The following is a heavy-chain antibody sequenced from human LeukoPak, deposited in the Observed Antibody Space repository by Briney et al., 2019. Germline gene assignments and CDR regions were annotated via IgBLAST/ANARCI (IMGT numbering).Heavy chain of an antibody. D-gene: IGHD6-6*01. Sequence: GGSLRLSCAASGFTFSSYAMHWVRQAPGKGLEWVAVISYDGSNKYYADSVKGRFTISRDNSKNTLYLQMNSLRAEDTAVYYCARDPSSSSLDVTTGAFDIWGQGTMVTVSS. CDR3: ARDPSSSSLDVTTGAFDI. CDR1: GFTFSSYA. V-gene: IGHV3-30*04. CDR2: ISYDGSNK. J-gene: IGHJ3*02.